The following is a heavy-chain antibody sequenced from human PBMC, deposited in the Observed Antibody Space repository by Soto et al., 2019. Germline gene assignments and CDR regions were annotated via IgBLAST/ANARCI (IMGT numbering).Heavy chain of an antibody. J-gene: IGHJ5*02. CDR3: ARGKASFNWFDP. CDR2: INHSGST. D-gene: IGHD2-2*01. V-gene: IGHV4-34*01. Sequence: ETLSLTCAVYGGSFSGYYWSWIRQPPGKGLEWIGEINHSGSTNYNPSLKSRVTISVDTSKNQFSLKLSSVTAADTAVYYCARGKASFNWFDPWGQGTLVTVSS. CDR1: GGSFSGYY.